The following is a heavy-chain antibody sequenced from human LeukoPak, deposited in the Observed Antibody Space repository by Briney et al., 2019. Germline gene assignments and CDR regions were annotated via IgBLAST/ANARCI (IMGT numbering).Heavy chain of an antibody. V-gene: IGHV3-9*01. CDR3: VRGQARDTTPAGWGSPLDR. Sequence: GTSLRLSCAASGFTFDLYGMHWVRQPPGQGLQWVSGLSWRTRTEGYADSVKGRFTISRDDAKSILYLQMNSLRPEDTAFYLCVRGQARDTTPAGWGSPLDRWGLGTLVTGSS. J-gene: IGHJ5*02. CDR2: LSWRTRTE. D-gene: IGHD4-11*01. CDR1: GFTFDLYG.